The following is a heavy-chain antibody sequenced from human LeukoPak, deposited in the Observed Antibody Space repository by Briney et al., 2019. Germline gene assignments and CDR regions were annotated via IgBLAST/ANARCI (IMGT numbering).Heavy chain of an antibody. J-gene: IGHJ3*02. Sequence: KTGGSLRLSCAASGFTFNNDWMNWVRQAPGKGLEWVGRIKSTVDGGTTDYAAPVKGRFTVSRDDSKNTVYLEMKSLKTEDTAVYYCAKDLLVQWLVGSDAFDIWGQGTMVTVSS. CDR2: IKSTVDGGTT. CDR1: GFTFNNDW. D-gene: IGHD6-19*01. CDR3: AKDLLVQWLVGSDAFDI. V-gene: IGHV3-15*07.